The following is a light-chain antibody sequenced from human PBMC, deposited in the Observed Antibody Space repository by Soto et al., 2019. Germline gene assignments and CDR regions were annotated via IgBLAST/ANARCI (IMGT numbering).Light chain of an antibody. J-gene: IGKJ4*01. Sequence: EFVLTQSPATLSLSPGERATLSCRASQSVSSSLAWYQQKPGQAPGLLIYDASNRATGIPARFSGSGSGTDFTLTISSLEPEDFAVYYCQQRSNWAFGGGTKVDIK. CDR1: QSVSSS. CDR2: DAS. V-gene: IGKV3-11*01. CDR3: QQRSNWA.